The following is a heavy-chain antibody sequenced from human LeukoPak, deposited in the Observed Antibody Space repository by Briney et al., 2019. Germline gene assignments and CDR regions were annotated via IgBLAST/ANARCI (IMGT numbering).Heavy chain of an antibody. CDR2: IYYSGST. CDR3: ASHAGAVTGYGGDEFDY. V-gene: IGHV4-39*07. Sequence: SETLSLTCTVSGGSISSSSYYWGWIRQPPGKGLERIGSIYYSGSTYYNPSLKSRVTISVDTSKNQFSLKLSSVTAADTAVYYCASHAGAVTGYGGDEFDYWGQGTLVTVSS. J-gene: IGHJ4*02. CDR1: GGSISSSSYY. D-gene: IGHD4-23*01.